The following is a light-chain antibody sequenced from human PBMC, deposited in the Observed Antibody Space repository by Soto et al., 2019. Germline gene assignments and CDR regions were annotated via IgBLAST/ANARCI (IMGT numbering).Light chain of an antibody. CDR1: SSDVGSYNR. CDR2: EVS. Sequence: QPALTQPPSVSGSPGQSVTISCTGTSSDVGSYNRVSWYQQPPGTAPKLMIYEVSNRPSGVPDRFSGSKSGNTASLTISGLQAEDEADYYCSSYTSSSTFYVFGTGTKVTVL. J-gene: IGLJ1*01. CDR3: SSYTSSSTFYV. V-gene: IGLV2-18*02.